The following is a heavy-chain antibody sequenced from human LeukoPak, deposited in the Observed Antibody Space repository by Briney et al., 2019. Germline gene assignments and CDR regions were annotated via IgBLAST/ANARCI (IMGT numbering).Heavy chain of an antibody. V-gene: IGHV1-58*02. Sequence: SVKVSCKASGFTFTSSAMQWVRQARGQRLEWIGWIVVGSGNTNYAQKFQERVTITRDMSTSTAYMELSSLRSEDTAVYYCATSAGGNYYDSSGYDYWGQGTLATVSS. CDR1: GFTFTSSA. J-gene: IGHJ4*02. CDR3: ATSAGGNYYDSSGYDY. CDR2: IVVGSGNT. D-gene: IGHD3-22*01.